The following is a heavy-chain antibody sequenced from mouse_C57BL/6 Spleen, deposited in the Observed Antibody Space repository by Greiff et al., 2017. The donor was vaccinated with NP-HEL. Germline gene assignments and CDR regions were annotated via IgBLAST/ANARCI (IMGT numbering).Heavy chain of an antibody. CDR1: GYTFTDYY. V-gene: IGHV1-26*01. CDR2: INPNNGGT. J-gene: IGHJ3*01. D-gene: IGHD2-12*01. Sequence: VQLQQSGPELVKPGASVKISCKASGYTFTDYYMNWVKQSHGKSLEWIGDINPNNGGTSYNQKFKGKATLTVDKSSSTAYMELRSLTSEDSAVYYCARNYSPGLTWFAYWGQGTLVTVSA. CDR3: ARNYSPGLTWFAY.